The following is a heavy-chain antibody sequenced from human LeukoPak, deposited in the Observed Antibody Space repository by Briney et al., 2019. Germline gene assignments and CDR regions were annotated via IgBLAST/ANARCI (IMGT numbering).Heavy chain of an antibody. Sequence: SETLSLTCIVSGGSISSKNYYWGWIRQSPGRGLDWIGSISYTGTTSYNSPLKSRVTISVDTSKNQFSLKLSSVTAADTAVYYCATGGGLTTAGYWGQGTLVTVSS. V-gene: IGHV4-39*01. D-gene: IGHD4-11*01. J-gene: IGHJ4*02. CDR3: ATGGGLTTAGY. CDR1: GGSISSKNYY. CDR2: ISYTGTT.